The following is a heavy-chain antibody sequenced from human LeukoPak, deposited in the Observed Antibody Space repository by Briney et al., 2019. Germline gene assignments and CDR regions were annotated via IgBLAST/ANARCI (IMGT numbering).Heavy chain of an antibody. J-gene: IGHJ3*02. V-gene: IGHV4-39*01. CDR2: IYYSGST. Sequence: SETLSLTCTVSGGSISSSSYYWGWIRQPPGKGLEWIVSIYYSGSTYYNPSLKSRVTISVDTSKNQFSLKLSSVTAADTAVYYCARWLPYCSGGSCYGWDAFDIWGQGTMVTVSS. CDR1: GGSISSSSYY. D-gene: IGHD2-15*01. CDR3: ARWLPYCSGGSCYGWDAFDI.